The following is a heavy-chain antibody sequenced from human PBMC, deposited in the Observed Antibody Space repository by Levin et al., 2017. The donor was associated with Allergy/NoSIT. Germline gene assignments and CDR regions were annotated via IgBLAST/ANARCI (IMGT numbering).Heavy chain of an antibody. V-gene: IGHV3-23*01. J-gene: IGHJ4*02. D-gene: IGHD2-21*02. CDR3: AKVSCGGDCYRSSPYYFDY. Sequence: GGSLRLSCAASGFTFSSYAMSWVRQAPGKGLEWVSAISGSGGSTYYADSVKGRFTISRDNSKNTLYLQMNSLRAEDTAVYYCAKVSCGGDCYRSSPYYFDYWGQGTLVTVSS. CDR2: ISGSGGST. CDR1: GFTFSSYA.